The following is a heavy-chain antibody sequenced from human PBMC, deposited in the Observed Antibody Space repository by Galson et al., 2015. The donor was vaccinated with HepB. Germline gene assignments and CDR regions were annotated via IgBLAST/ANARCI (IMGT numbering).Heavy chain of an antibody. CDR3: ARVLGGYCSSTSCYWNDAFDI. CDR1: GYTFTSYD. D-gene: IGHD2-2*01. J-gene: IGHJ3*02. V-gene: IGHV1-8*01. Sequence: SVKVSCKASGYTFTSYDINWVRQAAGQGLEWMGWMNPNSGNTGYAQKFQGRVTMTRNTSISTAYMELSSLRSEDTAVYYCARVLGGYCSSTSCYWNDAFDIWGQGTMVTVSS. CDR2: MNPNSGNT.